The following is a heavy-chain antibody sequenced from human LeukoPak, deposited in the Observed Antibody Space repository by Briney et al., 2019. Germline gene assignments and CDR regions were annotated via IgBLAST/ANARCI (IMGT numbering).Heavy chain of an antibody. CDR1: GYTFTSYA. CDR3: ARSRVVVMGGYYYYYMDV. Sequence: GASVKVSCKASGYTFTSYAMHWVRQAPGQRLEWMGWINAGNGNTKYSQEFQGRVTITRDTSASTAYMELSSLRSEDMAVYYCARSRVVVMGGYYYYYMDVWGKGTTVTVSS. V-gene: IGHV1-3*03. J-gene: IGHJ6*03. CDR2: INAGNGNT. D-gene: IGHD3-22*01.